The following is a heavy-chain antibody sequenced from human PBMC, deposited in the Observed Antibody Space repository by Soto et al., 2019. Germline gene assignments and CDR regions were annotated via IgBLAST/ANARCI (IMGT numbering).Heavy chain of an antibody. V-gene: IGHV3-7*03. J-gene: IGHJ4*02. CDR3: ASLEWESTGYADY. CDR2: IKRDGSEK. CDR1: GFTFGSNW. Sequence: ESGGGFVQPGGSLRLSCAASGFTFGSNWMSWVRQAPGKGLEWVANIKRDGSEKYYVDSVKGRFTISRDNAKNTLYLQMNSLRADDTAVYYCASLEWESTGYADYWGQGTLVTVSS. D-gene: IGHD3-3*01.